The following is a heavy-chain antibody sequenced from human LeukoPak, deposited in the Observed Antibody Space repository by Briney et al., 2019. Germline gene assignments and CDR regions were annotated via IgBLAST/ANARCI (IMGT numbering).Heavy chain of an antibody. J-gene: IGHJ2*01. CDR2: ISKDDRGI. D-gene: IGHD3-16*02. Sequence: GRSLRLSCSASGFTLSGYWIHWVRQAPGKGLGWVSIISKDDRGIAYADSVKGRFTISTDNAKNAVHLQMTSLRVDDTAVYYCARVHDSRWQKDWYFDLWGRGTLVTVSS. CDR1: GFTLSGYW. CDR3: ARVHDSRWQKDWYFDL. V-gene: IGHV3-74*01.